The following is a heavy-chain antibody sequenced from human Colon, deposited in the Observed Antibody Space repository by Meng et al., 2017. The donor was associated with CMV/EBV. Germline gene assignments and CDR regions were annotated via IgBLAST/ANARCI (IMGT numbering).Heavy chain of an antibody. D-gene: IGHD3-10*01. J-gene: IGHJ1*01. CDR3: ARAMVRGVIIRREYFQH. CDR1: GCTFSSYA. V-gene: IGHV1-69*05. Sequence: SVKVSCKASGCTFSSYAISWVRQAPGQGLEWMGGIIPIFVTANYAQKFQGRVTITTDESTSTAYMELSSLRSEDTAVYYCARAMVRGVIIRREYFQHWGQGTLVTVSS. CDR2: IIPIFVTA.